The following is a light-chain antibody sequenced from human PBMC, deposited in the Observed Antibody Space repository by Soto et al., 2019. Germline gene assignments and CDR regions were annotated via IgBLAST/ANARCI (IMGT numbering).Light chain of an antibody. CDR3: QQYNYFWA. J-gene: IGKJ1*01. CDR2: DAS. V-gene: IGKV1-5*01. Sequence: DIQMTQSPSTLSASVGDRVTITCRASQSISSWLAWYQQKPGKAPKLLIYDASNLESGVPSRFSGGGSRTEFSLTISSLQPDDFATYYCQQYNYFWAFGQGTMVDI. CDR1: QSISSW.